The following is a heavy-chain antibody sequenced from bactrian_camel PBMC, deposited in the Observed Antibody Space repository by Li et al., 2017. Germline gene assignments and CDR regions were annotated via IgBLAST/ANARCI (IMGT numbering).Heavy chain of an antibody. D-gene: IGHD3*01. CDR1: GHSRGSNC. Sequence: HVQLVESGGGSVQTGGSLRLSCVVSGHSRGSNCVGWYRLPPGRAPAEREGIAAIRRRGGETGYAGSVKGRFTISQDSARNTVYLQMNSLKSEDTAVYYCAADQQPCGWRSLLASEYDYWSQGTQVTVSS. CDR3: AADQQPCGWRSLLASEYDY. V-gene: IGHV3-3*01. J-gene: IGHJ4*01. CDR2: IRRRGGET.